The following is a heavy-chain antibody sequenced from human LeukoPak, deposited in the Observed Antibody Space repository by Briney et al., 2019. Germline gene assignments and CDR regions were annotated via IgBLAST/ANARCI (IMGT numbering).Heavy chain of an antibody. CDR3: AKFDWSEDYFDY. Sequence: PGGSLRLSCAASGFTFSSYAMSWVRQAPGKGLEWVSAISGSGGSTYYADSVKGRFTISRDNSKNTLYLQMNSLRAEGTAVYYCAKFDWSEDYFDYWGQGTLVTVSS. D-gene: IGHD3-9*01. CDR2: ISGSGGST. J-gene: IGHJ4*02. CDR1: GFTFSSYA. V-gene: IGHV3-23*01.